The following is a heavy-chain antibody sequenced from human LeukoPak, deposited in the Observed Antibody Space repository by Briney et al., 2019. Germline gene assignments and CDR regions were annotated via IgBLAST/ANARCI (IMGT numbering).Heavy chain of an antibody. Sequence: ASVKVSCKASGYTSTSYYMHWVRQAPGQGLEWMGIINPSGGSTSYAQKFQGRVTMTRDTSTSTVYMELRSLRSDDTAVYYCARDQYYDILTGYSDDAFDIWGQGTMVTVSS. CDR1: GYTSTSYY. J-gene: IGHJ3*02. D-gene: IGHD3-9*01. V-gene: IGHV1-46*01. CDR3: ARDQYYDILTGYSDDAFDI. CDR2: INPSGGST.